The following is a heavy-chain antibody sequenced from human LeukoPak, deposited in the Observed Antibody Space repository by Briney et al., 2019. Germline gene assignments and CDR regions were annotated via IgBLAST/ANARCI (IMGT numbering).Heavy chain of an antibody. J-gene: IGHJ4*02. CDR1: GFTFSSYW. CDR3: ARGWAAIPD. V-gene: IGHV3-7*01. CDR2: IKQDGSEK. D-gene: IGHD2-21*02. Sequence: PGGSLRLSCAASGFTFSSYWMSWVRQTPGKGLEWVANIKQDGSEKYYVDSVKGRFAISRDNAKNSLFLQMSSLRDEDTALYYCARGWAAIPDWGQGTLVTVSS.